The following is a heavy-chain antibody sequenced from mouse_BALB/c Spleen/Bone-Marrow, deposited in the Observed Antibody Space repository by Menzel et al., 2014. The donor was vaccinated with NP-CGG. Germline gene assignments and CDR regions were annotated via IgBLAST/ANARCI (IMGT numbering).Heavy chain of an antibody. CDR3: ARQGYYGKVDY. CDR2: INPDSSTI. CDR1: GFDFSRYC. J-gene: IGHJ2*01. D-gene: IGHD2-1*01. Sequence: EVMLVESGGGLVKPGGSLKLSCAASGFDFSRYCMCWVRQTPGKGLEWIGEINPDSSTINYKPSLKDKFILSRDNAKNTLYMQMSKVRSEDTALYYCARQGYYGKVDYWGQGTTLTVSS. V-gene: IGHV4-1*02.